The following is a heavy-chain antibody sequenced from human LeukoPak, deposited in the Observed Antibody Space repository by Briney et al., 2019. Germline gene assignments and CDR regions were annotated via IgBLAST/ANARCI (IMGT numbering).Heavy chain of an antibody. CDR2: IFDSGST. J-gene: IGHJ3*01. CDR1: GGSTSSHY. Sequence: SGTLSLTCTVSGGSTSSHYWNWIRQPPGKALEWMGYIFDSGSTKYNPSIGSRLTMSVDTSKNQFSLKLTSVTAADTAVYYCARLVARTSFFGVVNGGTIDFWGQGTMVTVSS. CDR3: ARLVARTSFFGVVNGGTIDF. D-gene: IGHD3-3*01. V-gene: IGHV4-59*08.